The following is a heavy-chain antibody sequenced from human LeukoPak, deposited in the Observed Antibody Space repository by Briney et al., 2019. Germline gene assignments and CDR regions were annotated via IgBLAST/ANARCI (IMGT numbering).Heavy chain of an antibody. CDR1: GGYISSYY. J-gene: IGHJ2*01. D-gene: IGHD2-8*01. Sequence: PSETLSLTCTVSGGYISSYYWSWIRQPPGKGLEWIGYIYYSGSTNYNPSLKSRVTISVDTSKNQFSLKLSSVTAADTAVYYCARGSSLYARVALWGRGTLVTVSS. CDR2: IYYSGST. CDR3: ARGSSLYARVAL. V-gene: IGHV4-59*01.